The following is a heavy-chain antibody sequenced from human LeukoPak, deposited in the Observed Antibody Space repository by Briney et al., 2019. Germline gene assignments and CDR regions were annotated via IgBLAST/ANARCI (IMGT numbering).Heavy chain of an antibody. CDR1: GFTVSSNY. V-gene: IGHV3-66*02. J-gene: IGHJ3*01. D-gene: IGHD3-22*01. CDR2: ISSGGST. CDR3: ARWYYYYSSGYLHEAFDL. Sequence: GGSLRLSCAASGFTVSSNYMSWVRQAPGKGLEWVSVISSGGSTYYADSVKGRFTISRDNSKNTLYLQMNSLRAEDTAVYYWARWYYYYSSGYLHEAFDLWGQRTMVTVSS.